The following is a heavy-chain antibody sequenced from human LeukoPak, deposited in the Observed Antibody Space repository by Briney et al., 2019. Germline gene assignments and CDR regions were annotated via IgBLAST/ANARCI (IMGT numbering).Heavy chain of an antibody. CDR2: IIPILGIA. V-gene: IGHV1-69*04. D-gene: IGHD1-14*01. CDR3: ARNLPEGLSDYYYGMDV. J-gene: IGHJ6*02. Sequence: GASAKVSCKASGGTFSSYAISWVRQAPGQGLEWMGRIIPILGIANYAQKFQGRVTITADKSTSTAYMELSSLRSEDTAVYYCARNLPEGLSDYYYGMDVWGQGTTVTVSS. CDR1: GGTFSSYA.